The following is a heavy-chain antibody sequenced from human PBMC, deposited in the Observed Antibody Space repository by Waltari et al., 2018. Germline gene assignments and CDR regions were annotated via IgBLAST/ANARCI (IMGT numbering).Heavy chain of an antibody. J-gene: IGHJ5*02. CDR1: GFTFSSYV. Sequence: EVQLVESGGGLVKPGGSLRLSCASSGFTFSSYVMNWVRKAPGKGVEWFSSISASSSFIDYADSVKGRFTISRDNAKNLLHLQMNSLRAEDTAVYYCARVDYDSSANYYNWFDPWGQGTLVTVSS. CDR2: ISASSSFI. D-gene: IGHD3-22*01. CDR3: ARVDYDSSANYYNWFDP. V-gene: IGHV3-21*02.